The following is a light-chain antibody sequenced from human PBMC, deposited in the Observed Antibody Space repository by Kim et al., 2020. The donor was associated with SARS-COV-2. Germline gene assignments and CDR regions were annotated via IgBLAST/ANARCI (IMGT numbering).Light chain of an antibody. CDR2: TSN. Sequence: GQRVTVSRSGSSSNIGRNYVMWYQQLPGTAPKLLIFTSNQRPAGVPDRFSGSKSGTAASLAISGLRSEDEADYYCATWDDSRSGRVFGGGTKLTVL. CDR3: ATWDDSRSGRV. CDR1: SSNIGRNY. V-gene: IGLV1-47*02. J-gene: IGLJ2*01.